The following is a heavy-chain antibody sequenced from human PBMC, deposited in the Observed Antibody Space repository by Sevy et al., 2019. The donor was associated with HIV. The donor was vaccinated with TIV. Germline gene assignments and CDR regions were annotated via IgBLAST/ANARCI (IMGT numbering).Heavy chain of an antibody. CDR2: IQYDGSNK. D-gene: IGHD2-21*01. CDR1: GFSHSRYG. J-gene: IGHJ4*02. V-gene: IGHV3-30*02. Sequence: GGSLRLSCAASGFSHSRYGMHWVRQAPGKGLEWVAYIQYDGSNKDYADSVKGRFTISRDNSKNTLYLQMNSLRVEDTAVYYCVKEGGGEGGDHWGQGTLVTVSS. CDR3: VKEGGGEGGDH.